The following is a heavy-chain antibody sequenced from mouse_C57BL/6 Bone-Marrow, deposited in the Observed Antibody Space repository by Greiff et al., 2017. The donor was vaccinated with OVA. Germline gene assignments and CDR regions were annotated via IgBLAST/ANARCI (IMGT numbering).Heavy chain of an antibody. Sequence: VQLKESGPGLVKPSQSLSLTCSVTGYSITSGYYWNWIRQFPGNKLEWMGYISYDGSNKYNPSLKNTISITRDTSKNHFFLKLTSVTTWDTDTYCCARRDSYWYFDVWGTGTTGTVSS. CDR2: ISYDGSN. CDR3: ARRDSYWYFDV. V-gene: IGHV3-6*01. J-gene: IGHJ1*03. CDR1: GYSITSGYY.